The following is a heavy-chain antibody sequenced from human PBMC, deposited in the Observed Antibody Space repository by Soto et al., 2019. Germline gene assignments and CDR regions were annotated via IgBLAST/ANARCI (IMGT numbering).Heavy chain of an antibody. CDR3: SNGDYVEWFDP. Sequence: ASVKVSCKASGYTFTSYGMHWVRQAPGQRLEWMGWINAGNGNTKYSQKFQGRVTITRDTSASTAYMELSSLRSEDTAVYYCSNGDYVEWFDPWGQGTLVTVSS. CDR1: GYTFTSYG. CDR2: INAGNGNT. D-gene: IGHD4-17*01. V-gene: IGHV1-3*01. J-gene: IGHJ5*02.